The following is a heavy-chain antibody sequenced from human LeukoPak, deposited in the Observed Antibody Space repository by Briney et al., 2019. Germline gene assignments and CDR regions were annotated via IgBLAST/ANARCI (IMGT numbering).Heavy chain of an antibody. V-gene: IGHV3-48*03. CDR1: GFTFSSYE. D-gene: IGHD2-15*01. CDR3: ARDCRFPSGYYYGMDV. CDR2: ISSSGSTI. J-gene: IGHJ6*02. Sequence: GGSPRLSCAASGFTFSSYEMNWVRQAPGKGLEWVSYISSSGSTIYYADSVKGRFTISRDNAKNSLYLQMNSLRAEDTAVYYCARDCRFPSGYYYGMDVWGQGTTVTVSS.